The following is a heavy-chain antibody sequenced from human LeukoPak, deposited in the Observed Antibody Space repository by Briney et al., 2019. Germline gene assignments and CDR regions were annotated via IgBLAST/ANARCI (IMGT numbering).Heavy chain of an antibody. D-gene: IGHD6-13*01. J-gene: IGHJ4*02. CDR3: ARASMGYSSSWHFDY. V-gene: IGHV4-34*01. CDR1: VTSINSYY. CDR2: INHSGST. Sequence: SETLSLTCTVSVTSINSYYWSWIRQPPGKGLEWIGEINHSGSTNYNPSLKSRVTISVDTSKKQFSLKLSSVTAADTAVYYCARASMGYSSSWHFDYWGQGTLVTVSS.